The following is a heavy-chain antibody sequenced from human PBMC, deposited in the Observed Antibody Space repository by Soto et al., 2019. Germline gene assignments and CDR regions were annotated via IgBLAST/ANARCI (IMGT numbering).Heavy chain of an antibody. D-gene: IGHD6-19*01. J-gene: IGHJ4*02. CDR1: GFIFSGYG. CDR2: IWYDGSNE. CDR3: TRRFSDGWYSDY. Sequence: QVQLVESGGGVVQPGRSLRLSCAASGFIFSGYGMHWVRQAPGKGLEWVAVIWYDGSNENYADSVKGRFTISRDNSKNTLYRQMNRLRAEDTAVYYCTRRFSDGWYSDYWGQGTLVTVSS. V-gene: IGHV3-33*01.